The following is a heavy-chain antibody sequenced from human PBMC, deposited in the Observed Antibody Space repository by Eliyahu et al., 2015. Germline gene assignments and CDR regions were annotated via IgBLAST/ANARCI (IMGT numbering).Heavy chain of an antibody. CDR2: IGSSGADT. V-gene: IGHV3-23*01. CDR3: AKLEMGTKFDF. J-gene: IGHJ4*02. D-gene: IGHD5-24*01. CDR1: GFXFGSSA. Sequence: EGRLLEAGGGLVQPGGSLRISCAASGFXFGSSAMTWVRQAPGKGLEWVSSIGSSGADTYHADSVKGRFTISRDNSENTMYLQMNSLRAEDTAIYYCAKLEMGTKFDFWGQGTRVTVSS.